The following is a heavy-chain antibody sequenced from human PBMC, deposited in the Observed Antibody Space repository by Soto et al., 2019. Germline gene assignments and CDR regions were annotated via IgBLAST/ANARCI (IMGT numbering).Heavy chain of an antibody. D-gene: IGHD2-15*01. Sequence: QVQLVQSGAEVKKPGSSVKVSCKASGGTFSSYAISWVRQAPGQGLEWMGGIIHIFGTTNYAQKFQGRVTITADESTSTAYMELSSLRSEDTAMYYCARVVTVVKSFHYWYFDLWGRGTLVTVSS. V-gene: IGHV1-69*12. CDR2: IIHIFGTT. J-gene: IGHJ2*01. CDR1: GGTFSSYA. CDR3: ARVVTVVKSFHYWYFDL.